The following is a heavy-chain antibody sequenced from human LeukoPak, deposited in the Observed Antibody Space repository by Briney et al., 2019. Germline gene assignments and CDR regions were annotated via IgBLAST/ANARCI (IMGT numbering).Heavy chain of an antibody. D-gene: IGHD6-19*01. CDR2: INPNSGGT. CDR3: ARDRTRTGYSSGWYHDY. V-gene: IGHV1-2*02. Sequence: ASVKVPCKASGYTFTGYYMHWVRQAPGQGLEWMGWINPNSGGTNYAQKFQGRVTMSRDTSISTAYMELSRLRSDDTAVYYCARDRTRTGYSSGWYHDYWGQGTLVTVSS. CDR1: GYTFTGYY. J-gene: IGHJ4*02.